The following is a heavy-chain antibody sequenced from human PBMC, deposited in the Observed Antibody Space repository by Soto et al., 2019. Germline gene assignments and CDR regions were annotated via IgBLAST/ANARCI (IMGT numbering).Heavy chain of an antibody. Sequence: QVQLVESGGGVVQPGRSLRLSCAASGFTFSSYGMHWVRQAPGKGLEWVAVISNDGHNTYYGDSVKGRFTISRDNSKNTLYLQMNSLRAEDTAVYYCTKLDYYGSLTPHVRIRYWGQGPLVTVFS. CDR2: ISNDGHNT. CDR1: GFTFSSYG. V-gene: IGHV3-30*18. D-gene: IGHD3-10*01. CDR3: TKLDYYGSLTPHVRIRY. J-gene: IGHJ4*02.